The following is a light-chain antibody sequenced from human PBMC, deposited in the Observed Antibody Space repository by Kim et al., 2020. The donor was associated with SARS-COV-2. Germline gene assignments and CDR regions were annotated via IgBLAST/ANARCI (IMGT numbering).Light chain of an antibody. CDR2: DTF. CDR3: QHRINWPLT. CDR1: QSVSSY. Sequence: EIVLTQSPATLSLSPGERAILSCRASQSVSSYLAWYQQKPGQAPRLLIYDTFNRATGIPARFSGSGSGTDFTLTISSLDPEDFAVYFCQHRINWPLTFGGGTKVDIK. V-gene: IGKV3-11*01. J-gene: IGKJ4*01.